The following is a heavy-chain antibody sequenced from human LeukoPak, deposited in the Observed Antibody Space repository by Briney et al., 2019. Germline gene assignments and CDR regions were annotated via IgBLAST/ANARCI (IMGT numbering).Heavy chain of an antibody. CDR1: GATFSSYA. Sequence: SVKLSCKASGATFSSYAISWVRQAPGQGLEWMGGIIPIFGTANYAQKFQGRVTITADESTSTACMELSSLRSEDTAVYYCASSLLYGSGNNFDYWGQGTLVTVAS. CDR3: ASSLLYGSGNNFDY. CDR2: IIPIFGTA. D-gene: IGHD3-10*01. J-gene: IGHJ4*02. V-gene: IGHV1-69*01.